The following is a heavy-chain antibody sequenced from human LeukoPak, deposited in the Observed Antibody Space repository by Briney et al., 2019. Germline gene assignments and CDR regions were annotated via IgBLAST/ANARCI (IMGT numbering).Heavy chain of an antibody. CDR3: ARDLGIVSDAFDI. V-gene: IGHV1-2*02. CDR1: GYTFTGYY. Sequence: ASVKVSCKASGYTFTGYYMHWVRQAPGQGLEWMGWINPNSGGTNYAQKFQGRVTMTRDTSISTAYMELSRLRSDDTAVYYCARDLGIVSDAFDIWGQGTMVTVSS. J-gene: IGHJ3*02. D-gene: IGHD3-22*01. CDR2: INPNSGGT.